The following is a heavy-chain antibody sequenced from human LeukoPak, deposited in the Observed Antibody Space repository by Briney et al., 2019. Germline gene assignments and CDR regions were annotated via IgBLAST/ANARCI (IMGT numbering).Heavy chain of an antibody. CDR2: ISSSSSYT. CDR3: ARAYSGSYPDFDY. J-gene: IGHJ4*02. Sequence: PGGSLRLSCAASGFTFSDYYMSWIRQAPGKGLEWVSYISSSSSYTNYADSVKGRFTISRDNAKNSLYLQMNGLRAEDTAVYYCARAYSGSYPDFDYWGQGTLVTVSS. CDR1: GFTFSDYY. V-gene: IGHV3-11*03. D-gene: IGHD1-26*01.